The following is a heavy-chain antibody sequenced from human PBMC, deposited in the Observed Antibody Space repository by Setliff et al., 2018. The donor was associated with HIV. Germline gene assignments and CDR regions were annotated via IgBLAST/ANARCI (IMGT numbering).Heavy chain of an antibody. CDR1: GGSFSTYY. Sequence: SETLSLTCAVYGGSFSTYYWSWIRQPPGEGLEWIGEINDSGSTNYSPSLKSRVTISVDTSKNQFSLELGSVTAADTAVYYCARGVRVGPTTTANWFDPWGQGTLVTVSS. D-gene: IGHD1-26*01. J-gene: IGHJ5*02. CDR3: ARGVRVGPTTTANWFDP. V-gene: IGHV4-34*01. CDR2: INDSGST.